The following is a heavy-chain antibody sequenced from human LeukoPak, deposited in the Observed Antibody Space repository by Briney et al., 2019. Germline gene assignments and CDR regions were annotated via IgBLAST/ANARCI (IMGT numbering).Heavy chain of an antibody. CDR1: GFTFSTYG. Sequence: GGSLRLSCAASGFTFSTYGMHWVRQAPGKGREWVAVIWHDGSNIYYGESVKGRFTISRADSENTLYLHMNSLTAEDTAVYYCAKYFASGSYYKLPHWGQGTLVTVSS. J-gene: IGHJ1*01. D-gene: IGHD3-10*01. CDR2: IWHDGSNI. CDR3: AKYFASGSYYKLPH. V-gene: IGHV3-33*06.